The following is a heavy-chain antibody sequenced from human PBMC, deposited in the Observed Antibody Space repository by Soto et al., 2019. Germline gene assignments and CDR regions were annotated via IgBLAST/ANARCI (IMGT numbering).Heavy chain of an antibody. Sequence: GGSLRLSCAASGFTFSSYGMHWVRQAPGKGLEWVAVISYDGSNKYYADSVKGRFTISRDNAKNSLFLQMNSLRAEDTAVYYCATVGYCSSTSCQTRYYYYGMDVWGQGTTVTVSS. CDR3: ATVGYCSSTSCQTRYYYYGMDV. V-gene: IGHV3-30*03. D-gene: IGHD2-2*03. CDR1: GFTFSSYG. J-gene: IGHJ6*02. CDR2: ISYDGSNK.